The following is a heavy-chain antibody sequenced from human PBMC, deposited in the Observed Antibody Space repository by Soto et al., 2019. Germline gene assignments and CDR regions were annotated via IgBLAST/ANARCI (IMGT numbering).Heavy chain of an antibody. V-gene: IGHV2-26*01. Sequence: QVTLKESGPVLVKPTETLTLTCTVSGFSLSNARMGVSWILQPPGQALEWLAHIFSNDEKSYSTSLKSRLTFSKDTYKSQVVLTMTNMDPVDTATYYCARIPRLAYCGGDCYSPYFDYWGQGTLVTVSS. CDR1: GFSLSNARMG. CDR3: ARIPRLAYCGGDCYSPYFDY. CDR2: IFSNDEK. J-gene: IGHJ4*02. D-gene: IGHD2-21*02.